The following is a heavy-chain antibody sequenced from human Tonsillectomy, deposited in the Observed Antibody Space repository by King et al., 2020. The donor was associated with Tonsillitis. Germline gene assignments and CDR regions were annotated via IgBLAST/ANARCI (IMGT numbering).Heavy chain of an antibody. CDR3: AKDTPEEGLDP. CDR1: GFTFEDYA. V-gene: IGHV3-43*02. CDR2: IILDGGSA. Sequence: QLVQSGGGVVQPWGPLRLSCAASGFTFEDYAIIWVRQAPGTGLELVSLIILDGGSAYYADSVEGRFTITRDNSKNSPYLQMNSLRTEATALFYCAKDTPEEGLDPWGQGTLVTVSS. J-gene: IGHJ5*02.